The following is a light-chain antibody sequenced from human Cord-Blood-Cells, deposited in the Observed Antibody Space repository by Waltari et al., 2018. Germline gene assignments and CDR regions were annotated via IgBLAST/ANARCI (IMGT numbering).Light chain of an antibody. CDR1: QSVLYSSNNKNY. Sequence: DIVMTQSPDSLAVSLGERATINCKSSQSVLYSSNNKNYLAWYQQKPGPPPKLLIYWSSTRESGVPDRFSGSGSVTDFTLTISCLQAEDVAVYYCQQYYSTPWTFGQGTKVEIK. V-gene: IGKV4-1*01. CDR2: WSS. CDR3: QQYYSTPWT. J-gene: IGKJ1*01.